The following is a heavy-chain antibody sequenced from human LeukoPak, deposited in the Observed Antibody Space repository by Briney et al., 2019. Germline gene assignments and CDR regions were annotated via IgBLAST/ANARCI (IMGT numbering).Heavy chain of an antibody. CDR1: GFTLSSYW. V-gene: IGHV3-7*01. CDR2: IKEDGSEK. J-gene: IGHJ4*02. Sequence: GGSLRLSCAASGFTLSSYWMSWVRQAPGKGLEWVANIKEDGSEKYYVDSVKGQFTISRDNAKNSLYLQMNSLRAEDTAVYYCARCRRGDGYTYCYFDYWGQGTLVTVSS. D-gene: IGHD5-24*01. CDR3: ARCRRGDGYTYCYFDY.